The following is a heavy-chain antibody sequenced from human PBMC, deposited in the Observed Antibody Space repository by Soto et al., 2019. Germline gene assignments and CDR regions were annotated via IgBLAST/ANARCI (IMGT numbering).Heavy chain of an antibody. CDR3: ARDSSGWLGAFES. Sequence: AXLRVACRGSGYTVTSYGIRGVRQAPGQGLEWMGWISAYNGNTNYAQKLQGRVTMTTDTSTSTAYMELRSLRSDDTAVYYCARDSSGWLGAFESWGQGTMVTV. J-gene: IGHJ4*02. CDR1: GYTVTSYG. D-gene: IGHD6-19*01. V-gene: IGHV1-18*01. CDR2: ISAYNGNT.